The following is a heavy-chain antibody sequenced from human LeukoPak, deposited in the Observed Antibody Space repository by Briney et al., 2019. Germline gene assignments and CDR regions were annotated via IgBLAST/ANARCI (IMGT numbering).Heavy chain of an antibody. J-gene: IGHJ4*02. V-gene: IGHV3-21*01. CDR3: ATNDYGASDY. Sequence: GGSLRLSCAASGFTFSSYSMTWVRQAPGKGLEWVSSISSSSSYIYYADSVKGRFTISRDNAKNSLYLQMNSLRAEDTAVFYCATNDYGASDYWGQGTLVTVSS. CDR2: ISSSSSYI. D-gene: IGHD4-17*01. CDR1: GFTFSSYS.